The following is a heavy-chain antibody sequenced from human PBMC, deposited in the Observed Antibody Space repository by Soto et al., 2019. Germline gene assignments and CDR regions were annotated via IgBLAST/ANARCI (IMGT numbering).Heavy chain of an antibody. Sequence: PSETLSLTCTVSGGSISSSSYYWGWIRQPPGKGLEWIGSIYYSGSTYYNPSLKSRVTISVDTFKNQFSLKLSSVTAAETAVYYCASTLYCSSTSCYYFDYGGQGTLVTVSS. V-gene: IGHV4-39*01. CDR2: IYYSGST. CDR3: ASTLYCSSTSCYYFDY. CDR1: GGSISSSSYY. D-gene: IGHD2-2*01. J-gene: IGHJ4*02.